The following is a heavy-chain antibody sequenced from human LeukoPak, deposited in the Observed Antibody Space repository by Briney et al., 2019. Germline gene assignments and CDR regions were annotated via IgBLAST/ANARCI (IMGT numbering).Heavy chain of an antibody. CDR1: GGSISSYY. CDR2: IYYSGST. J-gene: IGHJ5*02. D-gene: IGHD4-4*01. V-gene: IGHV4-59*08. CDR3: ARHYDYSNPPDWFDP. Sequence: SETLSLTCTVSGGSISSYYWSWIRQPPGKGLEWIGDIYYSGSTNYNPSLKSRVTISVDTSKNQFSLKLSSVTAADTAVYYCARHYDYSNPPDWFDPWGQGTLVTVSS.